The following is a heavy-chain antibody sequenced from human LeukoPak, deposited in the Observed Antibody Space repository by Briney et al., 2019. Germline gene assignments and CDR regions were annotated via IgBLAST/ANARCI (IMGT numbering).Heavy chain of an antibody. V-gene: IGHV1-2*02. CDR3: ARARYGSGRSRFDY. D-gene: IGHD3-10*01. Sequence: ASVKVSCKASGYTFTGYYMHWVRQAPGQGLEWMGWINPNSGGTNYAQKFQGRVTMTRDTSISTAYMELSSLRSEDTAVYYCARARYGSGRSRFDYWGQGTLVTVSS. CDR1: GYTFTGYY. J-gene: IGHJ4*02. CDR2: INPNSGGT.